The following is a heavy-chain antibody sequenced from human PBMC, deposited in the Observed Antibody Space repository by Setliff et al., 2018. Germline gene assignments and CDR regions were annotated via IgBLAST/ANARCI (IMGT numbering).Heavy chain of an antibody. CDR3: AKVNNRFWSGYYPYYYGMDV. CDR2: ISYDGSNK. Sequence: GGSLRLSCAASGFTFDDYAMHWVRQAPGKGLEWVAVISYDGSNKYYADSMKDRFTISRDTSKNTLYLQMNSLRAEDTAVYYCAKVNNRFWSGYYPYYYGMDVWGQGTTVTVSS. CDR1: GFTFDDYA. J-gene: IGHJ6*02. V-gene: IGHV3-30*04. D-gene: IGHD3-3*01.